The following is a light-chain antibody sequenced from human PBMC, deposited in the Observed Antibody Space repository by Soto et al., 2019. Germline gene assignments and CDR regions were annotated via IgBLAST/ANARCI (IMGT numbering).Light chain of an antibody. CDR2: DVN. V-gene: IGLV2-14*03. CDR3: SSFTSTSTVV. J-gene: IGLJ2*01. CDR1: NSDVGGYNY. Sequence: QSALTQPASVFGSPGQSITISCTGSNSDVGGYNYVSWYQQHPGKAPKLVLYDVNNRPSGLPNRFSGSKSGNTASLTISGLQAEDEADYYCSSFTSTSTVVFGGGTKLTVL.